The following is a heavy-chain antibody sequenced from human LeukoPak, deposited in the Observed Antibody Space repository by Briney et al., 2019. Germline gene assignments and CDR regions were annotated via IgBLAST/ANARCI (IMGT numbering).Heavy chain of an antibody. Sequence: ASVNVSCKASGYTFTSYAMHWVRQAPGQGLEWMGWINAGNGNTKYSQKFQGRVTITRDTSASTAYMELSSLRSEDTAVYYCASEAVAVIGSLGDYYYYYGMDVWGQATTVTVSS. D-gene: IGHD6-19*01. CDR1: GYTFTSYA. CDR3: ASEAVAVIGSLGDYYYYYGMDV. V-gene: IGHV1-3*01. CDR2: INAGNGNT. J-gene: IGHJ6*02.